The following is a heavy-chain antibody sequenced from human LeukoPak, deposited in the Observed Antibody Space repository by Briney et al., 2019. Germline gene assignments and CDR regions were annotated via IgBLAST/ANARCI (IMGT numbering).Heavy chain of an antibody. J-gene: IGHJ5*02. CDR3: AKDRGRSSTSCRYNWFDP. CDR1: GFTFSNYA. Sequence: GGSLRLSCAASGFTFSNYAMAWVRQAPGKGLEWVSFIAASGGSTDYADSVKGRFTISRDNSKNTLYLQMNSLRVDDTAVYHCAKDRGRSSTSCRYNWFDPWGQGTLVTVSS. D-gene: IGHD2-2*01. V-gene: IGHV3-23*01. CDR2: IAASGGST.